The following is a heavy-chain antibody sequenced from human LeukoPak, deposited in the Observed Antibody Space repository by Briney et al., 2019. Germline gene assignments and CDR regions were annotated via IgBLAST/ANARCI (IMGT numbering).Heavy chain of an antibody. D-gene: IGHD3-10*01. V-gene: IGHV3-15*01. J-gene: IGHJ5*02. CDR1: GFTFSNAW. Sequence: GGSLRLSCAASGFTFSNAWMSWVRQAPGKGLEWVGRIKSKTDGRTTDYAAPVKGRFTISRDDSKNTLYLQMNSLKTEDTAVYYCTTLAGSGSYYNFSPWGQGTLVTVSS. CDR3: TTLAGSGSYYNFSP. CDR2: IKSKTDGRTT.